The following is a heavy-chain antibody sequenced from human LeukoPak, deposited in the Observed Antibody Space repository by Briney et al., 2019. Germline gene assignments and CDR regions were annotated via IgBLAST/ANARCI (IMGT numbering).Heavy chain of an antibody. D-gene: IGHD6-13*01. CDR1: GFTFDDYA. Sequence: PGGSLRLSCAASGFTFDDYAMHWVRQAPGKSLEWVSLITGDGNTIYYVDSVKGRFTISRDNSKNSLYLQMNSLRTEDTALYYCAKDDGSSWLLDYWGQGTLVTVSS. CDR3: AKDDGSSWLLDY. CDR2: ITGDGNTI. J-gene: IGHJ4*02. V-gene: IGHV3-43*02.